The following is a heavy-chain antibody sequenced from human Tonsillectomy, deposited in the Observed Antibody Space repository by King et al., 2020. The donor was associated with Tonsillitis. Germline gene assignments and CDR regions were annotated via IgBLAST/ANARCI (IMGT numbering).Heavy chain of an antibody. CDR3: ARQGPESDY. Sequence: LQLQESGPGLVKPSETLSLTCIVSGGSITSGYYYWAWIRQPPGKGLQWIGSGSNTGTTYYNPSLKSRVTVSVDTSRNQIFLRLSSVTAADTAFSYCARQGPESDYWGQGTLVTVSS. V-gene: IGHV4-39*07. CDR1: GGSITSGYYY. D-gene: IGHD5-24*01. CDR2: GSNTGTT. J-gene: IGHJ4*02.